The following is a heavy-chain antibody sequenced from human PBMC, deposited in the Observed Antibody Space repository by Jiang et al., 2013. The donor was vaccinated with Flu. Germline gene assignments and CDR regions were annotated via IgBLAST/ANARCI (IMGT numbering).Heavy chain of an antibody. Sequence: YYADSVKGRFTISRDNSKNTLYLQMNSLRAEDTAVYYCARDLIRESLQEDLRIAVAVTGYYGMDVWGQGTTVTVSS. J-gene: IGHJ6*02. D-gene: IGHD6-19*01. V-gene: IGHV3-33*01. CDR3: ARDLIRESLQEDLRIAVAVTGYYGMDV.